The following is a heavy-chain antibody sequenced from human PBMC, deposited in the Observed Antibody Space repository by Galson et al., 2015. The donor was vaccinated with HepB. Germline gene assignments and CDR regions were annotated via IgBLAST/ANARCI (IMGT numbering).Heavy chain of an antibody. D-gene: IGHD3-3*01. V-gene: IGHV1-69*13. CDR1: GCTFSSYA. Sequence: SVKVSCKASGCTFSSYAISWVRQAPGQGLEWMGGIIPNFGTANYAQKFQGRVTITADESTSTAYMELRSLRSDDTAVYYCARDLGQYYDFWSAPWGAFDIWGQGTMVTVSS. J-gene: IGHJ3*02. CDR2: IIPNFGTA. CDR3: ARDLGQYYDFWSAPWGAFDI.